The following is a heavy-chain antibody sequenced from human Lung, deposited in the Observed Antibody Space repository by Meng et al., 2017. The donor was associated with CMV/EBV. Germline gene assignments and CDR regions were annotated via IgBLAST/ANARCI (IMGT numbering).Heavy chain of an antibody. CDR2: IYYSGST. V-gene: IGHV4-39*07. D-gene: IGHD2-2*02. CDR3: ARATGYCSSTSCYTTFYYYYGMDV. CDR1: GGPISSSSYY. Sequence: SETLSLXXTVSGGPISSSSYYWGWIRQPPGRGLEWIGSIYYSGSTYYNPSLKSRVTISVDTSKNQFSLKLSSVTAADTAVYYCARATGYCSSTSCYTTFYYYYGMDVWGQGTTITVS. J-gene: IGHJ6*02.